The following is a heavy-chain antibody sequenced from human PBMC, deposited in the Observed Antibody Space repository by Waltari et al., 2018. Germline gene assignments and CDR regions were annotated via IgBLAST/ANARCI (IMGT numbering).Heavy chain of an antibody. V-gene: IGHV3-74*01. Sequence: EVVLVQSGGGLVQPGGSLRLSCAASGFTPSTYWLYWLFQTPGKGLIWVSRINPATGTTNYEDSVRGRFTIAGDNAKNTLFLQMDSLRDEDTAIYYCVRGSNGWPGMDIWGQGDTVTVSS. J-gene: IGHJ6*02. CDR2: INPATGTT. CDR1: GFTPSTYW. D-gene: IGHD6-19*01. CDR3: VRGSNGWPGMDI.